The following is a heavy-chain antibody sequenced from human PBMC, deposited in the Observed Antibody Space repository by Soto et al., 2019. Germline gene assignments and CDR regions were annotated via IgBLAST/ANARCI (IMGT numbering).Heavy chain of an antibody. D-gene: IGHD6-19*01. V-gene: IGHV1-18*01. CDR3: ATSLIALAGTRRDF. J-gene: IGHJ4*02. CDR1: GYSFTGYG. Sequence: GASVKVSCKASGYSFTGYGMNWVRQAPGQGLEWMGWISTYSENTNYAQKLQGRLTVTTDTATKTVQMELRNLTSDDTATYYCATSLIALAGTRRDFWGQGTRVTVSS. CDR2: ISTYSENT.